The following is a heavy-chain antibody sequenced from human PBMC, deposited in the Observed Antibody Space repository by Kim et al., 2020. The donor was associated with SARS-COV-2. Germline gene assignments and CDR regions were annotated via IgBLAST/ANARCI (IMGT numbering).Heavy chain of an antibody. J-gene: IGHJ4*02. Sequence: GGSLRLSCAASGFTFSSYAMHWVRQAPGKGLEWVAVISYDGSNKYYADSVKGRFTISRDNSKNTLYLQMNSLRAEDTAVYYCARDGAAAGTLAFDYWGQGTLVTVSS. CDR3: ARDGAAAGTLAFDY. D-gene: IGHD6-13*01. CDR2: ISYDGSNK. CDR1: GFTFSSYA. V-gene: IGHV3-30-3*01.